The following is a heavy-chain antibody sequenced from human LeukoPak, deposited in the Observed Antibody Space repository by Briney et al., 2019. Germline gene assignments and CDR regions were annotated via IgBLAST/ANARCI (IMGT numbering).Heavy chain of an antibody. CDR3: ARVSRQQLDPFLAYFDY. J-gene: IGHJ4*02. D-gene: IGHD6-13*01. Sequence: GASVTVSCKASGYTFTGYYMHWVRQAPGQGLEWMGWINPNSGGTNYAQKFQGRVTMTRDTSISPAYMELSRLRSDDTAVYYCARVSRQQLDPFLAYFDYWGQGTLVTVSS. CDR1: GYTFTGYY. V-gene: IGHV1-2*02. CDR2: INPNSGGT.